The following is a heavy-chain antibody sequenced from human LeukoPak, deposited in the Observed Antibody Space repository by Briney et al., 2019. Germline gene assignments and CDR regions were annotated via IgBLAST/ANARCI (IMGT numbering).Heavy chain of an antibody. Sequence: GRSLRLSCAASGFTFSSYGMHWVRQAPGKGLEWVAVIWYDGSNKYYADSVKGRFTISRDNSKSTLYLQMNSLRAEDTAVYYCARELPLTTVTTGIDYWGQGTLVTVSS. V-gene: IGHV3-33*01. CDR1: GFTFSSYG. J-gene: IGHJ4*02. D-gene: IGHD4-11*01. CDR3: ARELPLTTVTTGIDY. CDR2: IWYDGSNK.